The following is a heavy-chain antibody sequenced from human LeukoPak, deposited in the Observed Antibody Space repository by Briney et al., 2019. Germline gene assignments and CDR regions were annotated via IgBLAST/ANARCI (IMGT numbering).Heavy chain of an antibody. J-gene: IGHJ4*02. D-gene: IGHD3-10*01. CDR2: IYYSGST. CDR3: ARLGSLVQGVADY. CDR1: GGSISSSSYY. Sequence: PSETLSLTCTVSGGSISSSSYYWGWIRQPPGRGLEWIGSIYYSGSTYYNPSLKSRVTISVDTSKNQFSLKLSSVTAADTAVYYCARLGSLVQGVADYWGQGTLVTVSS. V-gene: IGHV4-39*01.